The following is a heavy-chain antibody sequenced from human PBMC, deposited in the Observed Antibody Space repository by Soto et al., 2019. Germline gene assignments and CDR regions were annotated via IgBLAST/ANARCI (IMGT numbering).Heavy chain of an antibody. J-gene: IGHJ4*02. Sequence: LSLSCVISRVTFSSYALNWVRQAPGEGLEWVSSISGSGDTTYYADSVKGRFTISRDNSKNTLYLQMNSLRVEDTALYYCAKADYSYSWAPGDYWGQGTLVTVSS. CDR1: RVTFSSYA. V-gene: IGHV3-23*01. CDR3: AKADYSYSWAPGDY. D-gene: IGHD6-13*01. CDR2: ISGSGDTT.